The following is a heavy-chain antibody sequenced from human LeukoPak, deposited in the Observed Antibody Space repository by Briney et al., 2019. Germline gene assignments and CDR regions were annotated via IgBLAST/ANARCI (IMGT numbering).Heavy chain of an antibody. CDR2: IKQDGSEK. CDR3: ARVHSLYSSSARDAFDI. CDR1: GFTFSSYW. V-gene: IGHV3-7*01. D-gene: IGHD6-13*01. Sequence: GGSLRLSCAASGFTFSSYWMSWVRQAPGKGLEWVANIKQDGSEKYYVDSVKGRFTISRDNAKNSLYLQMNSLRAEDTAVYYCARVHSLYSSSARDAFDIWGQGTMVTVSS. J-gene: IGHJ3*02.